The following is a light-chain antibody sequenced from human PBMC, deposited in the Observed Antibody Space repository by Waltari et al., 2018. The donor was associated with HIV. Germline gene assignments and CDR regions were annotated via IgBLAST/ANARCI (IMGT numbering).Light chain of an antibody. CDR2: DVS. V-gene: IGLV2-11*01. CDR1: SSDVGGYNY. Sequence: QSALTKPRPVSGSPGQSVTISSTGTSSDVGGYNYVSWYHQHPGKAPKLMIYDVSKRPSGVPDRFSGSKSGNTASLTISGLQAEDEADFYCCSYAGSRGGVFGTGTKVTVL. CDR3: CSYAGSRGGV. J-gene: IGLJ1*01.